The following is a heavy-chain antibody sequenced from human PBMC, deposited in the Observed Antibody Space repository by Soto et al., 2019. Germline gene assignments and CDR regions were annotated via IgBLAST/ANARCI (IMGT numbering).Heavy chain of an antibody. CDR2: FDPEDGET. V-gene: IGHV1-24*01. J-gene: IGHJ4*02. Sequence: ASVKVSCKVSGYTLTELSMHWVRQAPGKGLEWMGGFDPEDGETIYAQKFQGRVTMTEDTSTDTAYMELSSLRSEDTAVYYCATAYSMVRGARYYYWGQGTLVTSPQ. CDR1: GYTLTELS. CDR3: ATAYSMVRGARYYY. D-gene: IGHD3-10*01.